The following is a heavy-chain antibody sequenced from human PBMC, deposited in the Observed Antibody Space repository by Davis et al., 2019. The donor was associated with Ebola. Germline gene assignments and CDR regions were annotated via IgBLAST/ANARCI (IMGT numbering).Heavy chain of an antibody. CDR2: TYYRSKWYN. J-gene: IGHJ6*02. CDR1: GDSVSSNSAA. Sequence: MPSETLSLTCAISGDSVSSNSAAWNWIRQPPSRGLEWLGRTYYRSKWYNDYAVSVKSRITINPDTSKNQFSLQLNSVTPEDTAVYYCAREYYYYYGMDVWGQGTTVTVSS. V-gene: IGHV6-1*01. CDR3: AREYYYYYGMDV.